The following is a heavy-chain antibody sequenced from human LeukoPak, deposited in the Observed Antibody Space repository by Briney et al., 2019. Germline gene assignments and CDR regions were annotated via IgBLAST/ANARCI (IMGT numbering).Heavy chain of an antibody. CDR2: IIPIFGTA. V-gene: IGHV1-69*13. Sequence: EASVKVSCKASGGTFSSYAISWVRQAPGQGLEWMGGIIPIFGTANYAQKFQGRVTITADESTSTAYMELSSLRSEDTAVYYCARDSSGWDYYYYGMDVWGQGATVTVSS. CDR3: ARDSSGWDYYYYGMDV. J-gene: IGHJ6*02. CDR1: GGTFSSYA. D-gene: IGHD6-19*01.